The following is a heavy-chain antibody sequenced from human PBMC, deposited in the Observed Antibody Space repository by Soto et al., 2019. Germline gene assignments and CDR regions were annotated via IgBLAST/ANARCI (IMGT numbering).Heavy chain of an antibody. J-gene: IGHJ3*02. D-gene: IGHD2-21*02. V-gene: IGHV4-4*07. CDR2: IYTSGST. CDR3: ARTPPASGPGGIRYCGGDCYRDAFDI. Sequence: QVQLQESGPGLVKPSETLSLTCTVSGGSISSYYWSWIRQPAGKGLEWIGRIYTSGSTNYNPSLKSRVTMSVDTSKNQFSLKLSSVTAADTAVYYCARTPPASGPGGIRYCGGDCYRDAFDIWGQGTMVTVSS. CDR1: GGSISSYY.